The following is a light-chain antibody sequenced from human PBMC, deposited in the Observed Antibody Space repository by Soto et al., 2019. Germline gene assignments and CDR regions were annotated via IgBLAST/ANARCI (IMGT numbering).Light chain of an antibody. CDR2: DVY. Sequence: QSALTQPRSVSGSPGQSVTISCPGSSSDVGGSDYLSWYQQHPGKAPKLIIYDVYKRPSGVPDRFSGSKSGNTASLTISGLQVEDAADYFCCAYAGDYILVFGSGTKLTVL. J-gene: IGLJ1*01. CDR1: SSDVGGSDY. V-gene: IGLV2-11*01. CDR3: CAYAGDYILV.